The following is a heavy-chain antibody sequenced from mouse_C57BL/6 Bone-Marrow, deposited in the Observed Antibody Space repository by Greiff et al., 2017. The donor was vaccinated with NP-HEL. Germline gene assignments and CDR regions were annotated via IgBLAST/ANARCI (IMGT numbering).Heavy chain of an antibody. J-gene: IGHJ4*01. CDR2: ISSGGSYT. CDR1: GFTFSSYG. CDR3: ARRRYYGSGAMDY. Sequence: EVKLMESGGDLVKPGGSLKLSCAASGFTFSSYGMSWVRQTPDKRLEWVATISSGGSYTYYPDSVKGRFTISRDNAKNTLYLQMSSLKSEDTAMYYCARRRYYGSGAMDYWGQGTSVTVSS. D-gene: IGHD1-1*01. V-gene: IGHV5-6*01.